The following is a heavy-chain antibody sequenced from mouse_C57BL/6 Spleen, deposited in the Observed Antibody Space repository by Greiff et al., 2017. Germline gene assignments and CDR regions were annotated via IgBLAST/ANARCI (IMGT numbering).Heavy chain of an antibody. Sequence: QVQLQQPGAELVRPGSSVKLSCKASGYNFTSYWMDWVKQRPGQGLEWIGNIYPSDSETHYNQKFKDKATLTVDKSSSTAYMQLSSLTSEDSAVYYCARGGNYYGSRKDFDVWGTGTTVTVSS. D-gene: IGHD1-1*01. CDR3: ARGGNYYGSRKDFDV. V-gene: IGHV1-61*01. CDR1: GYNFTSYW. CDR2: IYPSDSET. J-gene: IGHJ1*03.